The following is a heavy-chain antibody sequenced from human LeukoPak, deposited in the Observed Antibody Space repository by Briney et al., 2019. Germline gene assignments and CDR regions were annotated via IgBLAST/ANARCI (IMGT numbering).Heavy chain of an antibody. J-gene: IGHJ4*02. Sequence: PGGSLRLSCAASGFTFSDYYMSWIRQAPGKGLEWVSYISSSSSYTNYADSVKGRFTISRDNAKNSLYLQMNSLRAEGTAVYYCARGPFSTIFGVVINRAVDYWGQGTLVTVSS. CDR3: ARGPFSTIFGVVINRAVDY. CDR2: ISSSSSYT. V-gene: IGHV3-11*06. CDR1: GFTFSDYY. D-gene: IGHD3-3*01.